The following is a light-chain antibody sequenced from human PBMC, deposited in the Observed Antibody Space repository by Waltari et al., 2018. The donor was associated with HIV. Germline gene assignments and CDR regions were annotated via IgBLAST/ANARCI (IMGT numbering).Light chain of an antibody. V-gene: IGKV3-20*01. CDR1: QSVSSTS. J-gene: IGKJ2*01. CDR3: QHYSISPPLYT. Sequence: EIVLTQSPGTLSLSPGERATLSCRASQSVSSTSLAWYQQKPGQAPRLLIYGAFSRATGIPDRFSGSVSGTDFTLTISRLEPEDFAVFCCQHYSISPPLYTFGQGTKLEIK. CDR2: GAF.